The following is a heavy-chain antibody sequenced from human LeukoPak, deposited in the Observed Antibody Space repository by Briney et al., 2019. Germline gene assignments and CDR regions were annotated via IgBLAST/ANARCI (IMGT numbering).Heavy chain of an antibody. V-gene: IGHV4-4*07. J-gene: IGHJ6*03. CDR2: IYTRGST. CDR3: AXXXXXXXXXXRRGYDDYYYYMDV. CDR1: GGSICSYY. Sequence: SETLSLTCTVSGGSICSYYWSWIGQPAGKGLDWIGRIYTRGSTNDNPSLKSRVTMSVDTSKNQFSLKLSSVTAADTAVYYCAXXXXXXXXXXRRGYDDYYYYMDVWGKGTTVIISS. D-gene: IGHD3-3*01.